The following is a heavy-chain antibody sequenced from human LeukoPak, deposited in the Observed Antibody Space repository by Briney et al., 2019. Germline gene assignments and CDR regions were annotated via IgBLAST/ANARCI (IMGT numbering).Heavy chain of an antibody. J-gene: IGHJ4*02. Sequence: PSETLSLTCTVSGGSISSSSYYWGWIRQPPGKGLEWIGSIYYSGSTYYNPSLKSRVTISVDTSKNQFSLKLSSVTAADTAVYYCARLDTAMVGYWSRGTLVTVSS. CDR3: ARLDTAMVGY. V-gene: IGHV4-39*01. D-gene: IGHD5-18*01. CDR2: IYYSGST. CDR1: GGSISSSSYY.